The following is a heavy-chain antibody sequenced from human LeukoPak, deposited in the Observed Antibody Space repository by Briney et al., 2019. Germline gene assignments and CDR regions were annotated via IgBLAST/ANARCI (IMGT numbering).Heavy chain of an antibody. J-gene: IGHJ4*02. CDR2: IYSGGST. D-gene: IGHD3-16*02. CDR3: AKDRLRLGELSLEPYDY. Sequence: GGSLRLSCAASGFTVSSNYMSWVRQAPGKGLEWVSVIYSGGSTYCADSVKGRFTISRDNSKNTLYLQMNSLRAEDTAVYYCAKDRLRLGELSLEPYDYWGQGTLVTVSS. CDR1: GFTVSSNY. V-gene: IGHV3-53*01.